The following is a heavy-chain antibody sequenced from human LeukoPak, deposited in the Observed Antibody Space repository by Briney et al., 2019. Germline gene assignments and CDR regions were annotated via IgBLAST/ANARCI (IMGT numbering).Heavy chain of an antibody. CDR3: ARAHFSGDEHHFDY. Sequence: GGSLRLSCAASGFTFSSYAMHWVRQAPGKGLEWVAVISYDGSNKYYADSVKGRFTISRDNSKNTLYLQMNSLRAEDTAVYYCARAHFSGDEHHFDYWGQGTLVTVSS. J-gene: IGHJ4*02. CDR2: ISYDGSNK. D-gene: IGHD3-3*02. V-gene: IGHV3-30*04. CDR1: GFTFSSYA.